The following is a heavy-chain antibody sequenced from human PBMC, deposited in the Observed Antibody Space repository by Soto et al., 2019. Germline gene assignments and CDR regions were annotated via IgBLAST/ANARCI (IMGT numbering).Heavy chain of an antibody. Sequence: SETLSLTCSVSGGSVSSGYYSWNWIRQPPGKGLEWIGYINYSGVTHYNPSLKSRVTISVDTSKNQFSLKVGSVTAADTALYYCARGRPKGPISPSDYWGQGTLVTV. V-gene: IGHV4-61*01. CDR1: GGSVSSGYYS. CDR2: INYSGVT. CDR3: ARGRPKGPISPSDY. J-gene: IGHJ4*02.